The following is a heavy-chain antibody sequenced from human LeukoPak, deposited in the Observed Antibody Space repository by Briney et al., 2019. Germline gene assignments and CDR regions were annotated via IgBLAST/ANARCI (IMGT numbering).Heavy chain of an antibody. Sequence: PGGSLRLSCAASGFIFNNYGLIWVRQAPGERPQWVSAICNDGGGTTDADFLKGLFTISRDNSKKTLLLHMNSQRAEETALYYCAKGGSGYFADLWGQGTLVTVSS. V-gene: IGHV3-23*01. J-gene: IGHJ5*02. CDR2: ICNDGGGT. CDR1: GFIFNNYG. CDR3: AKGGSGYFADL. D-gene: IGHD3-22*01.